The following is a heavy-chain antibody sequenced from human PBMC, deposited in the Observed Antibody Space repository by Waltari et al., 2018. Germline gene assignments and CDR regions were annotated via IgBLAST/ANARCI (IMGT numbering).Heavy chain of an antibody. CDR3: ASYDYIWGSVDY. Sequence: QLQLQESDPGLVKPSETLSLTCTVSGGSISSSSYYWAWIRQPPGKGLEWIGSIYYSGSTYYNPSLKSRVTISVDTSKNQFSLKLSSVTAADTAVYYCASYDYIWGSVDYWGQGTLVTVSS. J-gene: IGHJ4*02. V-gene: IGHV4-39*07. D-gene: IGHD3-16*01. CDR1: GGSISSSSYY. CDR2: IYYSGST.